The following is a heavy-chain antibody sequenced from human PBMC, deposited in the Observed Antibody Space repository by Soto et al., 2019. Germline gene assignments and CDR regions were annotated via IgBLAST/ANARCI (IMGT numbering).Heavy chain of an antibody. CDR2: IDPSDSYT. V-gene: IGHV5-10-1*01. CDR1: GYSFTSYW. Sequence: PGESLKISCKGSGYSFTSYWISWVRQMPGKGLEWMGRIDPSDSYTNYSPSFQGHVTTSADKSISTAYLQWSSLKASDTAMYYCASPVGATRYYYYGMDVWGQGTTVTVSS. J-gene: IGHJ6*02. D-gene: IGHD1-26*01. CDR3: ASPVGATRYYYYGMDV.